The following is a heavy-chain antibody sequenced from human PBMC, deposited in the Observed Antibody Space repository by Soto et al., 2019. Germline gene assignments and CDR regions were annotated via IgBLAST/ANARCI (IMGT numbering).Heavy chain of an antibody. D-gene: IGHD3-22*01. CDR1: GYTFTGYY. J-gene: IGHJ6*02. Sequence: ASVKVSCKASGYTFTGYYMHWVRQAPGQGLEWMGWINPNSGGTNYAQKFQGRVTMTRDTSISTAYMELSRLRSDDTAVYYCARDTDYYDSSGPAGGMDVWGQGTTVTVSS. V-gene: IGHV1-2*02. CDR2: INPNSGGT. CDR3: ARDTDYYDSSGPAGGMDV.